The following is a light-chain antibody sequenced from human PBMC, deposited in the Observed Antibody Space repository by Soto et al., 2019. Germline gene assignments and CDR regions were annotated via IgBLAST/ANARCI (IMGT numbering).Light chain of an antibody. V-gene: IGKV2-30*02. Sequence: DVVMTQSPLSLPVTLGQPASISCRSSQSLVHSNGNTYLNWFQQRPGQSPRRLIYKVSNRDSGVPDRFSGSRSGTHLTLKISRVEAEDVGGYYCMQGTHWPGTLGQGTKLEI. CDR2: KVS. CDR3: MQGTHWPGT. CDR1: QSLVHSNGNTY. J-gene: IGKJ2*01.